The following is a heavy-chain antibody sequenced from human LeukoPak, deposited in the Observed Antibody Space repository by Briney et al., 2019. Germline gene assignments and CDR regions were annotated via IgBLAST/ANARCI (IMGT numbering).Heavy chain of an antibody. CDR1: GDSVSSNSAA. V-gene: IGHV6-1*01. CDR2: TYYRSKWYN. CDR3: AREGGSGWYPGSIFDY. Sequence: SQTLSLTCAISGDSVSSNSAAWNWIRQSPSRGLEWLGRTYYRSKWYNDCAVSVKSRITINPDTSKNQFSLQLNSVTPEDTAVYYCAREGGSGWYPGSIFDYWGQGTLVTVSS. J-gene: IGHJ4*02. D-gene: IGHD6-19*01.